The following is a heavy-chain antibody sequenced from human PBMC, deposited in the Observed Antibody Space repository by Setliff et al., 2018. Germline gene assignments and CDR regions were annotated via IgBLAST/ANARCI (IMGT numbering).Heavy chain of an antibody. Sequence: GESLKISCQGSGYSFTSYWIGWVRQMPGKGLEWMGIIYPGDSDTRYSPSFQGQVTISADKSISTAYLQWSRLKASDTAMYYCARQRGYYDILTGYYTNYYYYMDVWGKGTTVTVSS. CDR3: ARQRGYYDILTGYYTNYYYYMDV. D-gene: IGHD3-9*01. CDR1: GYSFTSYW. CDR2: IYPGDSDT. J-gene: IGHJ6*03. V-gene: IGHV5-51*01.